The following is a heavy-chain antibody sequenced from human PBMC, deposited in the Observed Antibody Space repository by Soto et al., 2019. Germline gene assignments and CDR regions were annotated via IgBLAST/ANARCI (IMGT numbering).Heavy chain of an antibody. Sequence: LSLTCTVSGDSISSYYWNWIRQPAGKGLEWIGRFYTSGSTNYNPSLKSRVTLSVDMSKNQFSLKLSSVTAADTAVYYCAREYYSGSGTYYAPFDYWGQGTLVTVSS. V-gene: IGHV4-4*07. CDR3: AREYYSGSGTYYAPFDY. J-gene: IGHJ4*02. CDR1: GDSISSYY. D-gene: IGHD3-10*01. CDR2: FYTSGST.